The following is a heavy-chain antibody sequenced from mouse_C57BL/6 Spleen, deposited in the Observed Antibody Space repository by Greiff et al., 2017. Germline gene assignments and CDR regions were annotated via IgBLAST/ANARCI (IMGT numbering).Heavy chain of an antibody. V-gene: IGHV8-12*01. CDR1: GFSLSTSGMG. CDR3: ARITTVVAPYGMD. D-gene: IGHD1-1*01. CDR2: IYWDDDK. J-gene: IGHJ4*01. Sequence: QVTLKECGPGILQSSQTLSLTCSFSGFSLSTSGMGVSWIRQPSGKGLEWLAHIYWDDDKRYNPSLKSRLTISKDTSRNQVFLKITSVDTADTATYYCARITTVVAPYGMDWGQGTSVTVSS.